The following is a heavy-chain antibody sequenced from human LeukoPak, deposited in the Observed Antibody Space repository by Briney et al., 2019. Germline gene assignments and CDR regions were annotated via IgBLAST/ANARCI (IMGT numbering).Heavy chain of an antibody. CDR1: GGSISSYY. J-gene: IGHJ4*02. V-gene: IGHV4-4*07. CDR3: ARSNNIEMATYFDY. D-gene: IGHD5-24*01. CDR2: IYTSGST. Sequence: SETLSLTCTVSGGSISSYYWSWIRQAAGKGLEWIGRIYTSGSTNYNPSLKSRVTMSVDTSKNQFSLKLSFVTAADTAVYYCARSNNIEMATYFDYWGQGTLVTVSS.